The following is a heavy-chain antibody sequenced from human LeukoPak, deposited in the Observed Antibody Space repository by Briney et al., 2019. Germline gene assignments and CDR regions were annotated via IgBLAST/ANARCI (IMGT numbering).Heavy chain of an antibody. CDR3: ARDRRDQSGWYYIPGGS. CDR1: GGSISSGDYY. J-gene: IGHJ5*02. D-gene: IGHD2-15*01. CDR2: IYYSGST. Sequence: SQTLTLTCTVSGGSISSGDYYWSWIRQPPGKGLEYIGYIYYSGSTYYNPSLKSRITISLDTSKNQFSLKLSSVTPADTAVYYCARDRRDQSGWYYIPGGSWGQGTLVTVSS. V-gene: IGHV4-30-4*08.